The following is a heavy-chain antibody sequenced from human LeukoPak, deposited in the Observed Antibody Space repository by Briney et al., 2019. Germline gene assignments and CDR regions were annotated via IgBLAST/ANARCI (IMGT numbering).Heavy chain of an antibody. Sequence: TGGSLRLSCAASGFTFSSYSMNWVRQAPGKGLEWVSSISSSSSYIYYADSVKGRFTISRDNAKNSLYLQMNSLRAEDTAVYYCARGDQLLSSLDYWGQGTLVTVSS. D-gene: IGHD2-2*01. CDR2: ISSSSSYI. V-gene: IGHV3-21*01. J-gene: IGHJ4*02. CDR3: ARGDQLLSSLDY. CDR1: GFTFSSYS.